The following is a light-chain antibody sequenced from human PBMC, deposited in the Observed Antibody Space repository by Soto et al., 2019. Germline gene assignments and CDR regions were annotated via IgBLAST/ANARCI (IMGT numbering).Light chain of an antibody. V-gene: IGLV2-8*01. J-gene: IGLJ1*01. Sequence: QSVLTQPPSASGSPGQSVTISCTGTNSDVGGYDYVSWYQQHPGKAPKLMIYEVSKRPSGVPDRFSGSKSANTASLTASGLQAEDEADYYCSSYAGSNNYVFGTGTRSPS. CDR2: EVS. CDR1: NSDVGGYDY. CDR3: SSYAGSNNYV.